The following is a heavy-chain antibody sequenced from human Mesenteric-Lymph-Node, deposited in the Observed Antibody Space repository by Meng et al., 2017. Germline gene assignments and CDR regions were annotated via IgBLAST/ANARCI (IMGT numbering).Heavy chain of an antibody. D-gene: IGHD1-1*01. J-gene: IGHJ4*02. V-gene: IGHV3-23*01. Sequence: GGSLRLSCAASGFSFSSSWMNWVRQAPGKGLEWVSAISGSGGSTYYADSVKGRFTISRDNSKNTLYLQMNSLRAEDTAVYYCAKDDKGYLIDYWGQGTLVTVSS. CDR1: GFSFSSSW. CDR3: AKDDKGYLIDY. CDR2: ISGSGGST.